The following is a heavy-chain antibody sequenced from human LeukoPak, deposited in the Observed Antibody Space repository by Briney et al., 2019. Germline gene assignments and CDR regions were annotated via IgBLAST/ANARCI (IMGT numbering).Heavy chain of an antibody. Sequence: APVKVSCKASGYTFTSYDINWVRQATGQGLEWMGWMNPNSGNTGYAQKFQGRVTMTRNTSISTAYMELSSLRSEDTAVYYCARECSSTSCYGDYYYYYMDVWGKGTTVTVSS. CDR1: GYTFTSYD. CDR2: MNPNSGNT. J-gene: IGHJ6*03. V-gene: IGHV1-8*01. D-gene: IGHD2-2*01. CDR3: ARECSSTSCYGDYYYYYMDV.